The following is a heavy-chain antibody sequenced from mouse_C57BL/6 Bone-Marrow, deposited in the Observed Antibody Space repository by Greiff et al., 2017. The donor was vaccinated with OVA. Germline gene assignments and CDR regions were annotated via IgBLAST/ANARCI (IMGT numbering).Heavy chain of an antibody. CDR2: IWGVGST. V-gene: IGHV2-6*01. D-gene: IGHD1-1*01. Sequence: VKVVESGPGLVAPSQSLSITCTVSGFSLTSYGVDWVRQSPGKGLEWLGVIWGVGSTNYNSALKSRLSISKDNSKSQVFLKMNSLQTDDTAMYYCASRAYGSSYNYAMDYWGQGTSVTVSS. J-gene: IGHJ4*01. CDR3: ASRAYGSSYNYAMDY. CDR1: GFSLTSYG.